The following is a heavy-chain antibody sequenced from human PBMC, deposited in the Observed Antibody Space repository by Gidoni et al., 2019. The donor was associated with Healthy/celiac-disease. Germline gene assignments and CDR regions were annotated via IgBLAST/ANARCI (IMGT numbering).Heavy chain of an antibody. CDR3: ARKMAAAAYWYFDL. Sequence: EVQLVDSGGGLVKPWGSLSLSCAASGFPFTSYSMNLVRQAPGKGLDGVSSISSSSSYIYYADSVKGRFTISRDNAKNSMYLQMNSLRAEDTAVYYCARKMAAAAYWYFDLWGRGTLVTVSS. CDR2: ISSSSSYI. CDR1: GFPFTSYS. D-gene: IGHD6-13*01. J-gene: IGHJ2*01. V-gene: IGHV3-21*01.